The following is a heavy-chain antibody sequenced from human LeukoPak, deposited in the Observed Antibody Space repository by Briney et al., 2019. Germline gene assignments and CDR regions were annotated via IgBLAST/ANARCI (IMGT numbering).Heavy chain of an antibody. CDR3: ARGGITMVRGVIDY. Sequence: GGSLRLSCTVSGFTVSSNSMSWVRQAPGKGLEWVSFIYSDNTHYSDSVKGRFTISRDNSKNTLYLQMNSLRAEDTAVYYCARGGITMVRGVIDYWGQGTLVTVSS. J-gene: IGHJ4*02. V-gene: IGHV3-53*01. CDR2: IYSDNT. D-gene: IGHD3-10*01. CDR1: GFTVSSNS.